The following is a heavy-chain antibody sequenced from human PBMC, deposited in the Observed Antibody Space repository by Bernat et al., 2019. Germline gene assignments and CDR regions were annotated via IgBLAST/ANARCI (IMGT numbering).Heavy chain of an antibody. CDR3: ARDRPYRGSTEDAFDI. Sequence: QVQLVQSGAEVKKPGASVKVSCKASGYTFTSYGISWVRQAPGQGLEWMGWISAYNGNTNYAQKLQGRVTMNTDTSTSTAYMELRRLRSDDTAVDYCARDRPYRGSTEDAFDIWGQGTMVTVSS. CDR2: ISAYNGNT. D-gene: IGHD1-26*01. CDR1: GYTFTSYG. J-gene: IGHJ3*02. V-gene: IGHV1-18*04.